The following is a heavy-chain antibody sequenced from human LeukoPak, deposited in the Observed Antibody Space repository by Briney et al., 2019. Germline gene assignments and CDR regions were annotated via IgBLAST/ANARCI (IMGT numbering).Heavy chain of an antibody. CDR2: ISSSSSYI. CDR3: ARDGHTAMVRGWFDP. Sequence: GGSLRLSCAASGFIFSSYSMNWVRQAPGKGLEWVSSISSSSSYIYYADSVKGRFTISRDNAKNSLYLQMNSLRAEDTAVYYCARDGHTAMVRGWFDPWGQGTLVTVSS. J-gene: IGHJ5*02. D-gene: IGHD5-18*01. V-gene: IGHV3-21*01. CDR1: GFIFSSYS.